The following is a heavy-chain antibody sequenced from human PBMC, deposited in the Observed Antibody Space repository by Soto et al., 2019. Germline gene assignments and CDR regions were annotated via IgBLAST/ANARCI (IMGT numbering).Heavy chain of an antibody. D-gene: IGHD6-6*01. CDR1: GYTFSSYY. Sequence: ASVKVSCKASGYTFSSYYMHWLRQAPGQGLEWMGIINPSDGSTSYAQKFQGRVTMTRDTSTSTVYMELSSLRSEDTAVYYCARDLQSIYGMDVWGRGTTVTVSS. CDR2: INPSDGST. CDR3: ARDLQSIYGMDV. V-gene: IGHV1-46*01. J-gene: IGHJ6*02.